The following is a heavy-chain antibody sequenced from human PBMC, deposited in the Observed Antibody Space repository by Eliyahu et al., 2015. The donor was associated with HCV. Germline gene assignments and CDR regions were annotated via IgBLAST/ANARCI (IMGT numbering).Heavy chain of an antibody. V-gene: IGHV4-59*01. J-gene: IGHJ5*02. D-gene: IGHD3-16*01. CDR3: AGRIMITFGGVNGWFDP. Sequence: STNYNPSLKSRVTISVDTSKNQFSLKLSSVTAADTAVYYCAGRIMITFGGVNGWFDPWGQGTLVTVSS. CDR2: ST.